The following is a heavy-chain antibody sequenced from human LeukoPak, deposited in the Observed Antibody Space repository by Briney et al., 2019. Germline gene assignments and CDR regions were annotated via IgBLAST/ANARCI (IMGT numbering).Heavy chain of an antibody. CDR1: GFTFSDYY. Sequence: GGSLRLSCAASGFTFSDYYMSWVRQAPGKGLEWVSYISSSGSTIYYADSVEGRVTISRDNAKTSLYLQMNSLRAEDTAVYYCAKLANDYGGNSVDYWGQGTLVTVSS. CDR2: ISSSGSTI. V-gene: IGHV3-11*01. D-gene: IGHD4-23*01. J-gene: IGHJ4*02. CDR3: AKLANDYGGNSVDY.